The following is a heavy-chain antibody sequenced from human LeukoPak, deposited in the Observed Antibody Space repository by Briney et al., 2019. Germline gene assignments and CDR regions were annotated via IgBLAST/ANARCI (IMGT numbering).Heavy chain of an antibody. D-gene: IGHD3-3*01. CDR3: ARDYAYYDFWSVYYDQGVFDY. J-gene: IGHJ4*02. V-gene: IGHV4-34*01. Sequence: SETLSLTCAVYGGSFSGYYWSWIRQPPGKGLEWIGEINHSGSTNYNPSLKSRVTISVDTSKNQFSLKLSSVTAEDTAVYYCARDYAYYDFWSVYYDQGVFDYWGQGTLVTVSS. CDR2: INHSGST. CDR1: GGSFSGYY.